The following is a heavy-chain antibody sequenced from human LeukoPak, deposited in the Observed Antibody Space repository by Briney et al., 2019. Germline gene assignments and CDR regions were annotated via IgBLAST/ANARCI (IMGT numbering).Heavy chain of an antibody. V-gene: IGHV5-51*01. Sequence: GESLKISCKGSGYSFTSYWIGWVRQMPGKGLEWMGIIYPGDSDTRYSPSFRGQVTISADKSISTAYLQWSSLKASDTAMYYCARIGDYVWGSYPLGYFDYWGQGTLVTVSS. CDR2: IYPGDSDT. CDR1: GYSFTSYW. J-gene: IGHJ4*02. D-gene: IGHD3-16*02. CDR3: ARIGDYVWGSYPLGYFDY.